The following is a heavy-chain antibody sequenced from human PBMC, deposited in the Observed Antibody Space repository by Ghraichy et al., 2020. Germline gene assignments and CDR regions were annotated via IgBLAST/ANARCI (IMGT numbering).Heavy chain of an antibody. Sequence: SETLSLTCNVSGGSLSRYYWSWIRQPPGKGLEWIAYIYYDGSTNYNPSLKSRVTISVDTSKNQFSLKLSSVTAADTAVYYCARQHSSGWVLFDYWGQGTLVTVSS. CDR1: GGSLSRYY. D-gene: IGHD6-19*01. J-gene: IGHJ4*02. CDR3: ARQHSSGWVLFDY. CDR2: IYYDGST. V-gene: IGHV4-59*08.